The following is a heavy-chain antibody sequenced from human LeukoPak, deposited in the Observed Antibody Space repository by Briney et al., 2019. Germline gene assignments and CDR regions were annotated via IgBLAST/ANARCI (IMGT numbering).Heavy chain of an antibody. J-gene: IGHJ4*02. CDR1: GFSFSSHS. Sequence: GGSLRLSCAASGFSFSSHSMNWVRQAPGEGLEWVSIITSSSTYIDYADSVRGRFTISRDDAKNSLFLQMNSLRAEDTALYYCARGSGSSAWLIDYWGQGALVTVSS. CDR3: ARGSGSSAWLIDY. D-gene: IGHD1-26*01. V-gene: IGHV3-21*01. CDR2: ITSSSTYI.